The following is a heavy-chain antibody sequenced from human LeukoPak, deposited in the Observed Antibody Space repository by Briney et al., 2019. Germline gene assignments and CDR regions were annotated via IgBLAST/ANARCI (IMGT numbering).Heavy chain of an antibody. D-gene: IGHD5-12*01. V-gene: IGHV3-48*01. CDR2: IRSSSET. J-gene: IGHJ5*02. CDR3: ARDAGNSGYGCDL. Sequence: GGTLRLSCAASGFIFSQYSMNWVRQAPGKGLEWVSHIRSSSETFYADSVKGRFTISRDNARNSLYLQMNNLRGEDTAIYYCARDAGNSGYGCDLWGQGTLVTVSS. CDR1: GFIFSQYS.